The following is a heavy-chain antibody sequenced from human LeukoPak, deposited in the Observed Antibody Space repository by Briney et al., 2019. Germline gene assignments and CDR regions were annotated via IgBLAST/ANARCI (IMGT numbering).Heavy chain of an antibody. Sequence: SQTLSLTCAISGDSVSSNSAAWNWIRHSPSRGLEWLGRTYYRSKWHNDYAVSVKSRITINPDTSKNQFSLQLNSVTPEDTAVYYCARDFRSDYSNCYFDYWGQGTLVTVSS. CDR1: GDSVSSNSAA. CDR2: TYYRSKWHN. V-gene: IGHV6-1*01. J-gene: IGHJ4*02. D-gene: IGHD4-11*01. CDR3: ARDFRSDYSNCYFDY.